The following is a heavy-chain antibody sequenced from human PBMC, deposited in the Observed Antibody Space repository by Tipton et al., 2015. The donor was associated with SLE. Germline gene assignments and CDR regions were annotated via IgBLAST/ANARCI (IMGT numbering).Heavy chain of an antibody. CDR3: ARRYSRAPSYWYFDL. CDR2: IYYSGST. V-gene: IGHV4-39*07. J-gene: IGHJ2*01. Sequence: TLSLTCTVSGGSISSSSYYWGWIRQPPGKGLEWIGSIYYSGSTYYNPSLKSRVTISVDTSKNQFSLKLSSVTAADTAVYYCARRYSRAPSYWYFDLWGRGTLVTVSS. CDR1: GGSISSSSYY. D-gene: IGHD1-1*01.